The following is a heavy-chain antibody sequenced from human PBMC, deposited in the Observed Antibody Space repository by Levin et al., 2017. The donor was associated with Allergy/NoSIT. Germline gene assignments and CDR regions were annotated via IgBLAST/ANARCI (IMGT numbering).Heavy chain of an antibody. V-gene: IGHV4-31*03. Sequence: SQTLSLTCTVSGGSISSGGYYWSWIRQHPGKGLEWIGYIYYSGSTYYNPSLKSRVTISVDTSKNQFSLKLSSVTAADTAVYYCAREGWHYGSGSYYKHFDYWGQGTLVTVSS. CDR3: AREGWHYGSGSYYKHFDY. D-gene: IGHD3-10*01. CDR2: IYYSGST. CDR1: GGSISSGGYY. J-gene: IGHJ4*02.